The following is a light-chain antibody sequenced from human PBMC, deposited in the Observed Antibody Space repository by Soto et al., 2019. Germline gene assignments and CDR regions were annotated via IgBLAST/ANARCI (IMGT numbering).Light chain of an antibody. CDR1: HSVSSSY. V-gene: IGKV3D-20*02. CDR2: GAS. CDR3: QQRSNWPIT. Sequence: EIVLTQSPGTLRLSPGERATLSCRASHSVSSSYLTWYQQRPGQAPRLLIHGASTRATGFPARFSGSGSGTDFTLTISSLEPEDFALYYCQQRSNWPITFGQGTRREIK. J-gene: IGKJ5*01.